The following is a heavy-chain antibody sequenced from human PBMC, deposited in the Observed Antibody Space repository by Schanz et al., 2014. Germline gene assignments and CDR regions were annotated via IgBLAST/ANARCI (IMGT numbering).Heavy chain of an antibody. D-gene: IGHD3-22*01. J-gene: IGHJ4*02. V-gene: IGHV3-23*01. CDR1: GFTFSIYG. CDR3: AKDGRLPYYGTGSDFDY. CDR2: MIGSGSSV. Sequence: DSGGGLVQPGGSLRLSCAASGFTFSIYGMSWVRQAPGKGLEWVSRMIGSGSSVFYADSVKGRFTISRDNLKNTVYLQMNSLRAGDTAVYYCAKDGRLPYYGTGSDFDYWGQGTLVTVSS.